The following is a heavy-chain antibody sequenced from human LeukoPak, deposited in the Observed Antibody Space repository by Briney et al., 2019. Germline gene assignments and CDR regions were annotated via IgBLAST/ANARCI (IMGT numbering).Heavy chain of an antibody. CDR3: GLIRI. D-gene: IGHD3-10*01. V-gene: IGHV4-34*03. CDR2: IYYTGNT. J-gene: IGHJ3*02. CDR1: GGSFSGYY. Sequence: PSETLSLTCAVYGGSFSGYYWSWIRQPPGKGLEWIGNIYYTGNTYYNSSLKSRVTISLDTSKNQFSLKVISMTAADTAAYYYGLIRICGRGTMVTVSS.